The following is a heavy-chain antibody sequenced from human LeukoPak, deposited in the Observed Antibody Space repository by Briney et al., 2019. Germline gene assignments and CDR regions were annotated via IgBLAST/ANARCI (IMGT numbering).Heavy chain of an antibody. Sequence: GGSLRLSCAASGFTFSTFAMIWVRQPPGKGLEWVSSIFPSGGEIHYADSVKGRFTISRDNSKNTLYLQMNSLRAEDTAVYYCAREYDYYDSSGYFRGYYFDYWGQGTLVTVSS. CDR1: GFTFSTFA. CDR2: IFPSGGEI. J-gene: IGHJ4*02. V-gene: IGHV3-23*01. D-gene: IGHD3-22*01. CDR3: AREYDYYDSSGYFRGYYFDY.